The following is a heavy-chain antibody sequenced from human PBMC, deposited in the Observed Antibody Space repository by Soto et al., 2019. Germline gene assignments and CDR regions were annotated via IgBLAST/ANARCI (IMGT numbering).Heavy chain of an antibody. CDR3: ARDLCPLGSGSPCPTFGMDL. J-gene: IGHJ6*02. Sequence: ASVKVSCKASGYTFTGHYMHWVRQVSGRRLEFLGWLKPDNGGTYYAPKFQGRVTFTRDTSKTTAYMEMSGLQCDDTAVYFCARDLCPLGSGSPCPTFGMDLWGQGTTVTVSS. V-gene: IGHV1-2*02. CDR2: LKPDNGGT. CDR1: GYTFTGHY. D-gene: IGHD3-10*01.